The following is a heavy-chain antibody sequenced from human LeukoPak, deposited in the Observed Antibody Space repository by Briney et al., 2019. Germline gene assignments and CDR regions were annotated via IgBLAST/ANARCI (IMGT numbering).Heavy chain of an antibody. V-gene: IGHV3-23*01. CDR1: RFTFSTYA. CDR2: ISGSGDTT. Sequence: GGSLRLSCTASRFTFSTYAMSWVRQAPGKGLEWVSSISGSGDTTYYTGSVKGQFTISRDNSKNALYLQMSSLRAEDTAVYYCAKSQRNDQQVVQRIDYWGQGTLVTVSS. CDR3: AKSQRNDQQVVQRIDY. D-gene: IGHD2-2*01. J-gene: IGHJ4*02.